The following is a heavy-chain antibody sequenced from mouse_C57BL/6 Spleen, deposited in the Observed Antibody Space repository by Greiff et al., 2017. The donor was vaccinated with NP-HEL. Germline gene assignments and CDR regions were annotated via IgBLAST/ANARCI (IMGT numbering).Heavy chain of an antibody. Sequence: VQLQQSGPVLVKPGASVKMSCKASGYTFTDYYMNWVKQSHGKSLEWIGVINPYNGGTSYNQKFKGKATLTVDKSSSTAYMELNSLTSEDSAVYYCARSGYCDSCGQNTTLSDSS. CDR2: INPYNGGT. CDR1: GYTFTDYY. D-gene: IGHD1-3*01. CDR3: ARSGYCDS. J-gene: IGHJ2*01. V-gene: IGHV1-19*01.